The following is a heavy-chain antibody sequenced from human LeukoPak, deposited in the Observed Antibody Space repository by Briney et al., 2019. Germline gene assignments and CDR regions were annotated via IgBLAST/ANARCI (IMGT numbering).Heavy chain of an antibody. D-gene: IGHD3-10*01. CDR1: GFSNYT. Sequence: GGSLRLSCAASGFSNYTMHWVRQAPGKGLEWVAVISYDGSNKYYADSVKGRFTISRDNSKSTLYLQMNFLRAEDTDVYYCATSIITMVRGVFDYWGQGTLVTVSS. J-gene: IGHJ4*02. CDR3: ATSIITMVRGVFDY. V-gene: IGHV3-30*04. CDR2: ISYDGSNK.